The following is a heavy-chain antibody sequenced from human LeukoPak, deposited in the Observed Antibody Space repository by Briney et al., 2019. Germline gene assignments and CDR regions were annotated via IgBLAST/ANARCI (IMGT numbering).Heavy chain of an antibody. D-gene: IGHD6-6*01. CDR3: ARHRIAARFYYYYYMDV. J-gene: IGHJ6*03. CDR1: GFTFSSYSMN. V-gene: IGHV4-59*05. CDR2: IYYSGST. Sequence: PGGSLRLSCAASGFTFSSYSMNWVRQAPGKGLEWIGSIYYSGSTYYNPSLKSRVTISVDTSKNQFSLKLSSVTAADTAVYYCARHRIAARFYYYYYMDVWGKGTTVTVSS.